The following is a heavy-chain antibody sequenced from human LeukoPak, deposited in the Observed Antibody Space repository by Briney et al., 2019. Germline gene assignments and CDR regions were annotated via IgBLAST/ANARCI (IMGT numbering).Heavy chain of an antibody. V-gene: IGHV1-69*06. CDR3: ASLIAARDWFDP. Sequence: SVKVSCKASGYTFTSYGISWVRQAPGQGLEWMGGIIPIFGTANYAQKFQGRVTITADKSTSTAYMELSSLRSEDTAVYYCASLIAARDWFDPWGQGTLVTVS. J-gene: IGHJ5*02. CDR2: IIPIFGTA. D-gene: IGHD6-6*01. CDR1: GYTFTSYG.